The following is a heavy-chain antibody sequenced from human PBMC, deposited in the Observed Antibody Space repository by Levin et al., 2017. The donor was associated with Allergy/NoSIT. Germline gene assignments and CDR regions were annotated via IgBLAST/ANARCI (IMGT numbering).Heavy chain of an antibody. V-gene: IGHV3-66*01. D-gene: IGHD2-2*02. CDR2: IYSGDTT. CDR3: ASLRLFLQPPIY. CDR1: GFTISSDY. J-gene: IGHJ4*02. Sequence: GGSLRLSCAASGFTISSDYMSWVRQAPGEGLELVSIIYSGDTTYYADSVKGRFTISRDNSKNALYLQMNTLRAEDTAVYYCASLRLFLQPPIYWGQGTLVTVSS.